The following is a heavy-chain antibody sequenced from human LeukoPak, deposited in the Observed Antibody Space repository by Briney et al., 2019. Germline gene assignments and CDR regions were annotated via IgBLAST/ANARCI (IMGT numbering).Heavy chain of an antibody. CDR3: ARYVVAATLAYFDY. CDR1: GFTFSSYW. CDR2: IKQDGSEN. D-gene: IGHD2-15*01. J-gene: IGHJ4*02. Sequence: GGSLRLSCAPSGFTFSSYWMSWVRQAPGKGLEWVTAIKQDGSENFYVDSVKGGFPISRENAQNSLYLQMNSLRAQDTAVYCCARYVVAATLAYFDYGGKGTPVTVS. V-gene: IGHV3-7*01.